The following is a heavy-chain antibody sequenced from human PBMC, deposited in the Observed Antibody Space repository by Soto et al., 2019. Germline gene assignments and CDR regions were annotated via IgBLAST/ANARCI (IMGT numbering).Heavy chain of an antibody. D-gene: IGHD2-2*02. CDR1: GFSLSTSGVG. Sequence: QITLKESGPTLVKPTQTLTLTGTFSGFSLSTSGVGVGWIRQPPGKALEWLAHIYWDDDKRYSPSLRSRLSITKDTSKNQVVLTMTNMDPVDTATYYCARRIVVVAAAINWFDPWGQGTLVTVSS. CDR2: IYWDDDK. V-gene: IGHV2-5*02. J-gene: IGHJ5*02. CDR3: ARRIVVVAAAINWFDP.